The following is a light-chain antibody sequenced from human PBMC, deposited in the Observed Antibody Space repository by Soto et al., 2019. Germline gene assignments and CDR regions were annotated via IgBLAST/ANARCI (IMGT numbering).Light chain of an antibody. CDR1: QSVLYSSNNKNY. Sequence: DIVMTQSPDSLAVSLGERATINCKSSQSVLYSSNNKNYLAWYQQKPGQPPKLLIYWASTRESGVPDRFSGSGSGTDSTLTISSLKAEDVAVYYCQQYYTTQTFGQGTKVEIE. CDR2: WAS. V-gene: IGKV4-1*01. J-gene: IGKJ1*01. CDR3: QQYYTTQT.